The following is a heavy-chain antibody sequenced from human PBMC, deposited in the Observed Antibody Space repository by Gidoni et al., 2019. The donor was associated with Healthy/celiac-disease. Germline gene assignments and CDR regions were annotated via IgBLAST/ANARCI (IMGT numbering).Heavy chain of an antibody. D-gene: IGHD3-10*01. CDR3: AMVRGVINSGYGMDV. CDR2: IYYSGST. Sequence: QVQLQESGPGLVKPSQTLSLTCTVSGRSISSGGYYWSWIRQHPGKGLEWIGYIYYSGSTYYNPSLKSRVTISVDTSKNQFSLKLSSVTAADTAVYYCAMVRGVINSGYGMDVWGQGTTVTVSS. J-gene: IGHJ6*02. V-gene: IGHV4-31*03. CDR1: GRSISSGGYY.